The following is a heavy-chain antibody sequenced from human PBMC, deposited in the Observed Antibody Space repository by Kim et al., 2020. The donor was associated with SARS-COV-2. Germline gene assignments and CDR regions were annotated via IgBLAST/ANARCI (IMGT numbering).Heavy chain of an antibody. CDR3: ARDGPGSSYFDY. D-gene: IGHD6-6*01. Sequence: ASVKVSCKASGYSFTGYYMHWVRQAPGQGLEWMGRINPNSGGTNYAQKFQGRVTMTRDTSISTAYMELSMLRSDDTAVYYCARDGPGSSYFDYWGQGTLVTVSS. CDR1: GYSFTGYY. J-gene: IGHJ4*02. V-gene: IGHV1-2*06. CDR2: INPNSGGT.